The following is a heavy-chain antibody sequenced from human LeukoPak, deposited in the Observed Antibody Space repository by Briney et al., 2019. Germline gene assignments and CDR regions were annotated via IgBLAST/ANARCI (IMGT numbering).Heavy chain of an antibody. D-gene: IGHD6-6*01. CDR3: ARVLVAEHWFDP. CDR1: GGSISSSSYY. Sequence: PPQTLSLTCTVSGGSISSSSYYWGWIRQPPEKGLEWIGSIYYSGSTYYNPSLKSRVTISVDTSKNQFSLKLSSVTAADTALYYCARVLVAEHWFDPWGQGTLVTVSS. V-gene: IGHV4-39*01. CDR2: IYYSGST. J-gene: IGHJ5*02.